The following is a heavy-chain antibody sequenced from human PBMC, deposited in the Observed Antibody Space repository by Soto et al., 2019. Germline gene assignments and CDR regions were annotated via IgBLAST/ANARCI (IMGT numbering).Heavy chain of an antibody. Sequence: ASVKVSCKASGGTFSSYAISWVRQAPGQGLEWMGGIIPIFGTANYAQKFQGRVTITADESTSTAYMELSSLRSEDTAVYYCARGICGYAVFDYWGQGTLVTVSS. J-gene: IGHJ4*02. D-gene: IGHD5-18*01. CDR2: IIPIFGTA. V-gene: IGHV1-69*13. CDR1: GGTFSSYA. CDR3: ARGICGYAVFDY.